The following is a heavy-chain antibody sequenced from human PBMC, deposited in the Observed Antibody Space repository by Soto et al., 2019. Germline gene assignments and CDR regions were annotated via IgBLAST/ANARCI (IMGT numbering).Heavy chain of an antibody. V-gene: IGHV1-69*13. J-gene: IGHJ6*02. Sequence: GASVKVSCKASGGTFSSYAISWVRQAPGQGLEWMGGIIPIFGTANYAQKFQGRVTITADESTSTAYMELSSLRSEDTAVYYCARSLARAGDRSGMDVWGQGTTVTVSS. CDR3: ARSLARAGDRSGMDV. CDR2: IIPIFGTA. CDR1: GGTFSSYA. D-gene: IGHD2-21*02.